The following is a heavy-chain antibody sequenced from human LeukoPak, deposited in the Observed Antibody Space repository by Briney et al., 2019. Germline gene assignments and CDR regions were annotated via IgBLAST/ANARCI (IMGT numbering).Heavy chain of an antibody. D-gene: IGHD2-8*01. V-gene: IGHV4-39*07. Sequence: SETLSLTCAVSGGSISSGGHSWSWIRQPPGKGLEWIGEINYSGSTYYNPSLKSRVTISVDTSKNQFSLKLSSVTAADTAVYYCAREDCTNGVCSIDYWGQGTLVTVSS. J-gene: IGHJ4*02. CDR1: GGSISSGGHS. CDR3: AREDCTNGVCSIDY. CDR2: INYSGST.